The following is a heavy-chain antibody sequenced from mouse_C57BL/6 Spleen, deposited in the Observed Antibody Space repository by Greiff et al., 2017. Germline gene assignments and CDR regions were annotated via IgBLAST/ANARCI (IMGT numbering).Heavy chain of an antibody. V-gene: IGHV5-12*01. CDR2: ISNGGGST. CDR3: ARQPMDY. J-gene: IGHJ4*01. CDR1: GFTFSDYY. Sequence: EVKVVESGGGLVQPGGSLKLSCAASGFTFSDYYMYWVRQTPEKRLEWVAYISNGGGSTYYPDTVKGRFTISRDNAKNTLYLQMSRLKSEDTAMYYCARQPMDYWGQGTSVTVSS.